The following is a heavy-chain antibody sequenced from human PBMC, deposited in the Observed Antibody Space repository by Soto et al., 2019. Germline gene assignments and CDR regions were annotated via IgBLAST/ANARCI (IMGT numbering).Heavy chain of an antibody. CDR3: ARAPRPAAIAVLDH. V-gene: IGHV1-8*01. D-gene: IGHD2-2*01. CDR1: GYSFTSYN. J-gene: IGHJ4*02. Sequence: QVQLEQSGTEVKEPGASVKVSCKASGYSFTSYNINWVRQTTGQGLEWMGWVNPSNGDAGLAQRFQGRVTMSIDTSITTAFVEVSSLAPEDAAIYFCARAPRPAAIAVLDHWGQGTLVSVSS. CDR2: VNPSNGDA.